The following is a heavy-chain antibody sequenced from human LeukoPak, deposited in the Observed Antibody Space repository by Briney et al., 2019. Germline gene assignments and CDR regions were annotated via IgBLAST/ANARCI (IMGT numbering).Heavy chain of an antibody. CDR3: ARGFPYYGGNNPDAFDS. Sequence: ASVKVSCKASGGTFTSYYMHWVRQAPGQGLEWMGIINPSGGSTSYAQKFQGRVTMTRDMSTSTVYMELSSLRSEDTAVYYCARGFPYYGGNNPDAFDSGGQGSMLTVSS. CDR2: INPSGGST. CDR1: GGTFTSYY. V-gene: IGHV1-46*01. D-gene: IGHD4-23*01. J-gene: IGHJ3*02.